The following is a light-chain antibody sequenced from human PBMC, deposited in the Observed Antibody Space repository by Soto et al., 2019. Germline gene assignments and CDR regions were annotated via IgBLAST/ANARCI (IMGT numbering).Light chain of an antibody. CDR3: AAWDGSLSAWV. CDR1: TSNIGYNF. CDR2: RND. V-gene: IGLV1-47*01. J-gene: IGLJ3*02. Sequence: QSVLTQPPSTTGTPGQRVTISCSGRTSNIGYNFVYWYQHLPGTAPKLLIYRNDERPSGVADRFSGSKSGTSASLAISGLRSEDEADYYCAAWDGSLSAWVFGGGTKLTVL.